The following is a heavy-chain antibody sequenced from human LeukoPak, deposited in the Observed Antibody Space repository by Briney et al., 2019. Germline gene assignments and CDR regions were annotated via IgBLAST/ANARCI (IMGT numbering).Heavy chain of an antibody. Sequence: ASVKVSCKASGYTFTSYAMRWVRQAPGQRLEWMGWINAGNGNTKYSQKFQGRATITRDTSASTAYMELSSLRSEDTAVYYCATTRLLYSSGWYDAFDIWGQGTMVTVSS. CDR1: GYTFTSYA. V-gene: IGHV1-3*01. CDR3: ATTRLLYSSGWYDAFDI. D-gene: IGHD6-19*01. CDR2: INAGNGNT. J-gene: IGHJ3*02.